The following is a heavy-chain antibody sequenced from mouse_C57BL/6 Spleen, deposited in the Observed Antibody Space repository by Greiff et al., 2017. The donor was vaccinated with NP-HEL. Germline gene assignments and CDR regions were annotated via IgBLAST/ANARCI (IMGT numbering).Heavy chain of an antibody. CDR3: ARHVIYYYGSSYSHYFDY. J-gene: IGHJ2*01. CDR1: GFTFSSYG. V-gene: IGHV5-6*02. D-gene: IGHD1-1*01. CDR2: ISSGGSYT. Sequence: DVMLVESGGDLVKPGGSLKLSCAASGFTFSSYGMSWVRQTPDKRLEWVATISSGGSYTYYPDSVKGRFTISRDNAKNTLYLQRSSLKSEDTARYYCARHVIYYYGSSYSHYFDYWGQGTTLTVSS.